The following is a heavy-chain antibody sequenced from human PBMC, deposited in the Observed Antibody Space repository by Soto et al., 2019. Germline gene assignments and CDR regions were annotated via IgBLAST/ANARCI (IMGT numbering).Heavy chain of an antibody. Sequence: GGSLRLSCAASGFTFSSYGMHWVRQAPGKGLEWVAVIWYDGSNKYYADSVKGRFTISRDNSKNTLYLQMNSLRAEDTAVYYCAATYYYGSGSYSKPDYWGQGTLVTVSS. CDR3: AATYYYGSGSYSKPDY. CDR1: GFTFSSYG. V-gene: IGHV3-33*01. CDR2: IWYDGSNK. D-gene: IGHD3-10*01. J-gene: IGHJ4*02.